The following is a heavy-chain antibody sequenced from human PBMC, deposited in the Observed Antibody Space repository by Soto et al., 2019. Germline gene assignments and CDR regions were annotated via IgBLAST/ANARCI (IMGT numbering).Heavy chain of an antibody. J-gene: IGHJ5*02. CDR2: IYYSGST. Sequence: SETLSLTCTVSGGSISSYYWSWIRQPPGKGLEWIGYIYYSGSTNYNPSLKSRVTISVDTSKNQFSLKLSSVTAADTAVYYCARVNDFWTGYYSTNWFDPWGQGTLVTVSS. CDR3: ARVNDFWTGYYSTNWFDP. V-gene: IGHV4-59*01. D-gene: IGHD3-3*01. CDR1: GGSISSYY.